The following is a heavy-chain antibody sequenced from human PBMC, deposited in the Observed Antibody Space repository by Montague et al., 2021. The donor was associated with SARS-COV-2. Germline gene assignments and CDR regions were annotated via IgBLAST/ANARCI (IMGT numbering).Heavy chain of an antibody. D-gene: IGHD2-15*01. J-gene: IGHJ4*02. Sequence: GAISGDSVSTNSGTWNWVRLSPSRGLEWLGRTYYRSEWYSDYSVSVKSRISINPDTSENQFSLQLNSVTPEDTAVYYCARAERGSCGDGNCYQYFFNYWGQGTLITVSS. CDR1: GDSVSTNSGT. CDR2: TYYRSEWYS. V-gene: IGHV6-1*01. CDR3: ARAERGSCGDGNCYQYFFNY.